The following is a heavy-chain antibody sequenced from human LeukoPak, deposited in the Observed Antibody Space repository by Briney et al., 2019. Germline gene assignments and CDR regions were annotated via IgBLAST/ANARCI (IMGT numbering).Heavy chain of an antibody. CDR1: GDSINNYY. J-gene: IGHJ5*02. Sequence: SETLSLTCTVSGDSINNYYWSWIRQPPGRGLEWIGYVYYSGISSYSPSLKSRVTISLDTSKNQFSLKLNSVTAADTAVYYCARGAVLTGTGIRFDPWGQGTLVTVSS. D-gene: IGHD3-10*01. V-gene: IGHV4-59*08. CDR2: VYYSGIS. CDR3: ARGAVLTGTGIRFDP.